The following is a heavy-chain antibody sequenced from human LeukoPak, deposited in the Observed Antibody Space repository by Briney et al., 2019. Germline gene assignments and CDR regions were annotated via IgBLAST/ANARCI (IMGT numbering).Heavy chain of an antibody. D-gene: IGHD2-2*01. CDR2: IIPIFGTA. Sequence: ASVKVSCKASGGTFSSYAISWVRQAPGQGLEWMGGIIPIFGTANYAQKFQGRVTITADKSTSTAYMELSSLRSEDTAVYYCARDEGDYCSSTSCLYNWFDPWGQGTLVTVSS. CDR1: GGTFSSYA. CDR3: ARDEGDYCSSTSCLYNWFDP. V-gene: IGHV1-69*06. J-gene: IGHJ5*02.